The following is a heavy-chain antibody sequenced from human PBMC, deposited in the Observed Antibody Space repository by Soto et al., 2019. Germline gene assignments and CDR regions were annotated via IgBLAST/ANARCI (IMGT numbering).Heavy chain of an antibody. V-gene: IGHV4-34*01. Sequence: SETLSLTCAVYGGSFSGYYWSWIRQPPGKGLEWIGEINHSGSTNYNPSLKSRVTISVDTSKNQFSLKLSSVTAADTAVYYCARGGNYYGSGSYYKPRVRMDVWGQGTTVTVSS. D-gene: IGHD3-10*01. CDR2: INHSGST. CDR1: GGSFSGYY. CDR3: ARGGNYYGSGSYYKPRVRMDV. J-gene: IGHJ6*02.